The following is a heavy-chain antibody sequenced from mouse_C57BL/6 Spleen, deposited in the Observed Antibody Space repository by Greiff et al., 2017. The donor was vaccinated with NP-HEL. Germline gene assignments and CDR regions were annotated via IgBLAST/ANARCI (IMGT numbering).Heavy chain of an antibody. CDR3: AREYGYDWFAY. CDR1: GYAFSSSW. Sequence: VQLQQSGPELVKPGASVKISCKASGYAFSSSWMNWVKQRPGKGLEWIGRIYPGDGDTNYNGKFKGKATLTADKSSSTAYMQLSSRTSEDSAVYFCAREYGYDWFAYWGQGTLVTVSA. J-gene: IGHJ3*01. D-gene: IGHD2-2*01. CDR2: IYPGDGDT. V-gene: IGHV1-82*01.